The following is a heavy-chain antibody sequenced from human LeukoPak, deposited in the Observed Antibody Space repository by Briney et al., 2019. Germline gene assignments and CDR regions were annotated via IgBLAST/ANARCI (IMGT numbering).Heavy chain of an antibody. V-gene: IGHV3-21*01. J-gene: IGHJ3*02. Sequence: GGSLRLSCAASGFTFSSYSMNWVRQAPGKGLEWVSSISSSSSYIYYADSVKGRFTISRDNAKNSLYLQMNSLRAEDTAVYYCARVPYCSSTSCYIGVAFDIWGQGTMVTDSS. CDR3: ARVPYCSSTSCYIGVAFDI. D-gene: IGHD2-2*02. CDR1: GFTFSSYS. CDR2: ISSSSSYI.